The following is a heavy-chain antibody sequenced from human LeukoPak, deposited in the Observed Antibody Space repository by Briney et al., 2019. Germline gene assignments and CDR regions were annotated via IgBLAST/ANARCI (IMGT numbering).Heavy chain of an antibody. CDR3: ARSGIRYFDLYYFDY. Sequence: PSETLSLTCTVSGGSISSSSYYWGWIRQPPGKGLEWIGSIYYSGSTYYNPSLKSRVTISVDTSKNQFSLKLSSVTAADTAVYYRARSGIRYFDLYYFDYWGQGTLVTVSS. D-gene: IGHD3-9*01. CDR1: GGSISSSSYY. J-gene: IGHJ4*02. CDR2: IYYSGST. V-gene: IGHV4-39*01.